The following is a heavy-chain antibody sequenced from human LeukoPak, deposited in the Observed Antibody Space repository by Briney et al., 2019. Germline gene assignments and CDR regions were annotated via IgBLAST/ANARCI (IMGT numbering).Heavy chain of an antibody. CDR1: GFIFDRYA. V-gene: IGHV3-23*01. Sequence: GGSLRLSCVASGFIFDRYAMNWVRQAPGKGLEWVSVISGSGGRTYYADSVKGRFTISRDNDKNTMYLQMNSLRAEDTAVYYCAREDSARGYNSLWGQGTLVTVSS. D-gene: IGHD5-24*01. J-gene: IGHJ4*02. CDR3: AREDSARGYNSL. CDR2: ISGSGGRT.